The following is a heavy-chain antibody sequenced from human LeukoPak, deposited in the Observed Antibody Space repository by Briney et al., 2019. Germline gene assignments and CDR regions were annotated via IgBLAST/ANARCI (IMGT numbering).Heavy chain of an antibody. CDR3: ARGYYYASETGFYYYMDV. V-gene: IGHV5-51*01. Sequence: GESLQISCQGPGTRFNTYWIAWVRQLPGKGLEWMGIIYPSDSDTRYSPSFQGQVTFSADKSISTAYLQWSSLKASDTAIYYCARGYYYASETGFYYYMDVWGKGTTVTISS. CDR1: GTRFNTYW. CDR2: IYPSDSDT. J-gene: IGHJ6*03. D-gene: IGHD3-10*01.